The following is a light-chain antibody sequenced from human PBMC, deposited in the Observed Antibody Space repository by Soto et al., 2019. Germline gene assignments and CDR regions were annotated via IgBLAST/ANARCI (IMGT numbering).Light chain of an antibody. Sequence: ILTQSPATLSLSPGERATLSGRASQSISNSYLFWYQQKPGQAPRLLIYGTSSRATGVPDRFSGSGSGTDFTLTISRLEPEDVAVYYCQHYGSSPLFTFGPGTKVDFK. J-gene: IGKJ3*01. CDR2: GTS. V-gene: IGKV3-20*01. CDR3: QHYGSSPLFT. CDR1: QSISNSY.